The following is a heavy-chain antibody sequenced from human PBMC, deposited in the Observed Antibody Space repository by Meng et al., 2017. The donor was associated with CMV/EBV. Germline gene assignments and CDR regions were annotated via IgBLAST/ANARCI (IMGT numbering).Heavy chain of an antibody. CDR2: INHSGST. CDR3: ARGLRFLYCSSTSCYTYYYYYGMDV. J-gene: IGHJ6*02. V-gene: IGHV4-34*01. CDR1: GGSFSGYY. D-gene: IGHD2-2*02. Sequence: SETLSLTCAVYGGSFSGYYWSWIRQPPGKGLEWIGEINHSGSTNYNPSLKNRVTISVDTSKNQFSLKLSSVTAADTAVYYCARGLRFLYCSSTSCYTYYYYYGMDVWGQGTTVTVSS.